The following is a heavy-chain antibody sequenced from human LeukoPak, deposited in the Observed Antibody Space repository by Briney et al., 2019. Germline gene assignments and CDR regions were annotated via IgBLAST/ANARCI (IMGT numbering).Heavy chain of an antibody. V-gene: IGHV4-34*01. CDR3: ARALGYCSGGSCYSDAFFDY. CDR2: INHSGST. CDR1: GGSFSGYY. J-gene: IGHJ4*02. Sequence: TSETLSLTCAVYGGSFSGYYWSWIRQPPGKGLEWIGEINHSGSTNYNPSLKSRVTISVDTSKNQFSLKLNSVTAADTAVYYCARALGYCSGGSCYSDAFFDYWGQGTLVTVSS. D-gene: IGHD2-15*01.